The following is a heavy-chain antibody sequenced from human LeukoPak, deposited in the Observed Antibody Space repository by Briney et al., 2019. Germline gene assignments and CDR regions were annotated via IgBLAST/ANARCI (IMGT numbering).Heavy chain of an antibody. CDR2: MSAYNGNT. V-gene: IGHV1-18*01. CDR3: ARVREDYGDYYYYYGMDV. J-gene: IGHJ6*02. CDR1: GYTFTSYG. Sequence: GASVKVSCKASGYTFTSYGISWVRQAPGQGLEWMGWMSAYNGNTNYAQKLQGRVTMTTDTSTSTAYMELRSLRSDDTAVYYCARVREDYGDYYYYYGMDVWGQGTTVTVSS. D-gene: IGHD4-17*01.